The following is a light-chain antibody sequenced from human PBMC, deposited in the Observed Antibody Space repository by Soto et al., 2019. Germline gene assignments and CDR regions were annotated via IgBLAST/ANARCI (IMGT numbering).Light chain of an antibody. V-gene: IGKV3-15*01. CDR3: HQRHMWPIT. Sequence: EIVMTQSPATLSVSPGDRVTLSCRASQFVRSNSAWYQQKPGQAPRLLIYGASLRATGIPARFSGSGYGTEFTLTISSLQSEDFAVYYCHQRHMWPITFGQGTRLEIK. J-gene: IGKJ5*01. CDR2: GAS. CDR1: QFVRSN.